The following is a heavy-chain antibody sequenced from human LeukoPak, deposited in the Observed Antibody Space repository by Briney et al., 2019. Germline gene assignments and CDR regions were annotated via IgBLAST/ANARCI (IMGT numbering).Heavy chain of an antibody. CDR3: ARDMGHIVVVTATKGFDY. V-gene: IGHV3-30-3*01. CDR1: GFTFSSYA. D-gene: IGHD2-21*02. CDR2: ISYDGSNK. J-gene: IGHJ4*02. Sequence: PGRSLRLSCAASGFTFSSYAMHWVRQAPGKGLEWVAVISYDGSNKYYADSVKGRFTISRDNSKNTLYLQMNSLRAEDTAVYYCARDMGHIVVVTATKGFDYWGQGTLVTVSS.